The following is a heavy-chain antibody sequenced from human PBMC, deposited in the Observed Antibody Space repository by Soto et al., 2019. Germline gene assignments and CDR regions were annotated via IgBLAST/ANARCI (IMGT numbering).Heavy chain of an antibody. D-gene: IGHD3-10*01. CDR1: GFTFSSYA. V-gene: IGHV3-30-3*01. Sequence: PGGSLRLSCAASGFTFSSYAMHWVRQAPGKGLEWVAVISYDGSNKYYADSVKGRFTISRDNSKNTLCLQMNSLRDEDTAVYYCARGGGFFDYWGQGTLVTVSS. CDR3: ARGGGFFDY. CDR2: ISYDGSNK. J-gene: IGHJ4*02.